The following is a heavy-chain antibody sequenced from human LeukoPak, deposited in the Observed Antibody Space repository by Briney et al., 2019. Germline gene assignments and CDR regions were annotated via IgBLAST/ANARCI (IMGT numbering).Heavy chain of an antibody. CDR3: ARFESSGYYPFDY. CDR1: GGSIISYY. CDR2: IYYSGST. Sequence: PSEPLSLTGIVPGGSIISYYWSWIRQPPGKGLGGIGYIYYSGSTNYNPSLKSRVTISVDTSKNQFSLELSSVTAADTAMYYCARFESSGYYPFDYWGQGTLVTVSS. D-gene: IGHD3-22*01. J-gene: IGHJ4*02. V-gene: IGHV4-59*08.